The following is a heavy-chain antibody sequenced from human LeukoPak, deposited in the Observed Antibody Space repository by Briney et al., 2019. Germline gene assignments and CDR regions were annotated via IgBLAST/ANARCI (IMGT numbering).Heavy chain of an antibody. J-gene: IGHJ5*02. V-gene: IGHV4-59*01. D-gene: IGHD3-16*01. CDR3: ARDPSGGWFDP. CDR1: GGSISSYY. Sequence: SETLSLTCTVSGGSISSYYWSWIRQPPGKGLEWIGYIYYSGSTNYNPSLKSRVTISVDTSKNQFSLKLSSVTAADTAVYYCARDPSGGWFDPWGQGTLVTVSS. CDR2: IYYSGST.